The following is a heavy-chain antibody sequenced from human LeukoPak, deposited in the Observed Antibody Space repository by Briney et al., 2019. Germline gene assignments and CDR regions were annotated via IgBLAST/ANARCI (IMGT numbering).Heavy chain of an antibody. CDR2: ISSSSSYI. V-gene: IGHV3-21*01. CDR3: ARDPPSFQH. CDR1: GFTFSSYN. J-gene: IGHJ1*01. Sequence: GGSLRLSCAASGFTFSSYNLNWVRQTPGKGLEWVLSISSSSSYIYYADSVKGRITISRDNAKNSLYLQMNSLRAEDTAVYYCARDPPSFQHWGQGTLVTVSS.